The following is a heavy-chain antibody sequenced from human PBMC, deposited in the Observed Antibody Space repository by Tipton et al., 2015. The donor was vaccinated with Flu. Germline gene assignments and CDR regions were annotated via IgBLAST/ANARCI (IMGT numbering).Heavy chain of an antibody. V-gene: IGHV4-39*07. CDR3: ARGQGNSGWRYFDY. Sequence: TLSLTCTVSGGSIRSNNYNWGWLRQPPGKGLEWIGSVNYGGGTSYNPSLESRLTISLDTPKNHFSLRLSSVTAADTAVYYCARGQGNSGWRYFDYWGQGTLVTVSS. J-gene: IGHJ4*02. D-gene: IGHD6-19*01. CDR1: GGSIRSNNYN. CDR2: VNYGGGT.